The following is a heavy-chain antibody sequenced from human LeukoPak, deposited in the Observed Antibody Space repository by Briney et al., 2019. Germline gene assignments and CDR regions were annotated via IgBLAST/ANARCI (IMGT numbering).Heavy chain of an antibody. CDR1: GGSISSGGYS. J-gene: IGHJ5*02. V-gene: IGHV4-30-2*01. CDR3: ARGYSPPRWFDP. Sequence: SETLSLTCAVSGGSISSGGYSWSWIRQPPGKGLEWIGYIYHGGSTYYNPSLKSRVTISVDRSKNQFSLKLSSVTAADTAVYYCARGYSPPRWFDPWGQGTLVTVSS. CDR2: IYHGGST. D-gene: IGHD2-15*01.